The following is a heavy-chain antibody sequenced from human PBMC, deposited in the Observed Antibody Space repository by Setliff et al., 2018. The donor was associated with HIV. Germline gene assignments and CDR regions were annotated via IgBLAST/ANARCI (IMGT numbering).Heavy chain of an antibody. CDR3: ARQIAGYSDYDFGWFDP. Sequence: SETLSLTCTVSGGSISSYYWSWIRQPPGKGLEWIGYIYYSGSTNYNPSLKSRVTISVDTSKDQLSLKLSSVTAADTAVYYGARQIAGYSDYDFGWFDPWGQGTLVTVSS. D-gene: IGHD5-12*01. CDR2: IYYSGST. J-gene: IGHJ5*02. V-gene: IGHV4-59*08. CDR1: GGSISSYY.